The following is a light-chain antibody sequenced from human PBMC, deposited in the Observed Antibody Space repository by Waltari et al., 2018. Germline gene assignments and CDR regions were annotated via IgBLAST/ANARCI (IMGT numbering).Light chain of an antibody. CDR2: DVS. Sequence: QSALTQPASVSGSPGQSITISCTGTSRDVGAYNYLSWYQQHPGKAPKVVIFDVSYRPSGVSNRVSGSKSGNTASLTISGLQAEDEADYYCTSYTSSHSLVFGTGTRVTV. J-gene: IGLJ1*01. V-gene: IGLV2-14*03. CDR1: SRDVGAYNY. CDR3: TSYTSSHSLV.